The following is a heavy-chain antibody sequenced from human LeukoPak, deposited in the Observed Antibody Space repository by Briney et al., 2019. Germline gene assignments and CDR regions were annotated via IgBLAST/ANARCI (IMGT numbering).Heavy chain of an antibody. CDR1: GFTFSIYA. D-gene: IGHD1-1*01. CDR3: AKGHDTRTATLNY. V-gene: IGHV3-23*01. CDR2: ISGTDTTT. J-gene: IGHJ4*02. Sequence: GRSLRLSYAASGFTFSIYAMNWVPDAPGMGLEWGLAISGTDTTTYYADSVKGRFTISRDNSKNTLYLQMNSLRADDTAVYYCAKGHDTRTATLNYWGQGTLVTVSS.